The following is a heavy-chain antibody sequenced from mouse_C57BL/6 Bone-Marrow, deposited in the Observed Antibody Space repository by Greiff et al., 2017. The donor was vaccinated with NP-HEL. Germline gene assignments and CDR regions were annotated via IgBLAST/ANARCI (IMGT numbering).Heavy chain of an antibody. J-gene: IGHJ2*01. CDR3: ARHFYSNYFDY. Sequence: EVHLVEPGGDLVKPGGSLKLSCAASGFTFSSYGMSWVRQTPDKRLEWVATISSGGSYTYYPDSVKGRFTISRDNAKNTLYLQMSSLKSEDTAMYYCARHFYSNYFDYWGQGTTLTVSS. CDR1: GFTFSSYG. CDR2: ISSGGSYT. V-gene: IGHV5-6*01. D-gene: IGHD2-5*01.